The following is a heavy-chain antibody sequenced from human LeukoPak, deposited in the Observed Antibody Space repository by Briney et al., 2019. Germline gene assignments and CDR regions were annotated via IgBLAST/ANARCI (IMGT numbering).Heavy chain of an antibody. CDR1: GGSISSYY. CDR3: ARGSRELYYFDY. CDR2: IYYSGST. J-gene: IGHJ4*02. V-gene: IGHV4-59*01. D-gene: IGHD1-7*01. Sequence: SETLSLTCTVSGGSISSYYWSWIRQPPGKGLEWIGYIYYSGSTKYNPSLKSRVTISVDASKTQFSLKLYSVTAADTAVYYCARGSRELYYFDYWGQGTLVTVSS.